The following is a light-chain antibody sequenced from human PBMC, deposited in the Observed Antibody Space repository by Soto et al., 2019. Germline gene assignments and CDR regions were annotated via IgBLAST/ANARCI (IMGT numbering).Light chain of an antibody. CDR3: QQYYSYPLT. CDR2: AAS. V-gene: IGKV1-8*01. J-gene: IGKJ3*01. CDR1: QDISSY. Sequence: AIRMTQSPSSISASAGDRVTITCRASQDISSYLAWYQQKPGKAPKLLIYAASTLQSGVPSRFSGSGSGTDFTLTISYLQSEDFATYYCQQYYSYPLTFGPGSKVDIQ.